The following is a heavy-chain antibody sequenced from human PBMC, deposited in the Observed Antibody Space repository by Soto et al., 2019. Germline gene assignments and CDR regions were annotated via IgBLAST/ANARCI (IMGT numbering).Heavy chain of an antibody. V-gene: IGHV1-69*13. CDR2: ISPIFGTT. Sequence: SVKVSCKASGATFGNSSFSWVRQSPGQGLQWLGGISPIFGTTKYAQSFQGRVSITADESTTTTYMELTSLRSDDTAVYYCARLEDSGGYFTSPLDPWGQGTLVTVSS. J-gene: IGHJ5*02. CDR3: ARLEDSGGYFTSPLDP. D-gene: IGHD3-3*01. CDR1: GATFGNSS.